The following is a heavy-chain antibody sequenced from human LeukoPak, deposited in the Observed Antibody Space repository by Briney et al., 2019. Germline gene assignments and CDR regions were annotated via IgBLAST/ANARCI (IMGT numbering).Heavy chain of an antibody. CDR1: GFTFSNYG. CDR2: ISNDGRNK. V-gene: IGHV3-30*18. Sequence: PGRSLRLSCAASGFTFSNYGMHWVRQAPGKGLEWVAVISNDGRNKNYADSVKGRFTISRDNSKNTLYLQMNRLRVEDTALYYFAEGRYSGPFDYWGQGTLVTVSS. CDR3: AEGRYSGPFDY. D-gene: IGHD2-15*01. J-gene: IGHJ4*02.